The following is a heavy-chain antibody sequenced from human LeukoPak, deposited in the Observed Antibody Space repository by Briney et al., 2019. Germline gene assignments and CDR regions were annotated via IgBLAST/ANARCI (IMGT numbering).Heavy chain of an antibody. Sequence: ASVKVSCKASGYTFTSYGISWVRQAPGQGFEWMGWISAYNGNTNYAQKLQGRVTMTTDTSTSTAYMELRSLRSDDTAVYYCARDFALGYCSSTSCSPTFDYWGQGSLVTVSS. V-gene: IGHV1-18*01. CDR3: ARDFALGYCSSTSCSPTFDY. D-gene: IGHD2-2*01. CDR1: GYTFTSYG. CDR2: ISAYNGNT. J-gene: IGHJ4*02.